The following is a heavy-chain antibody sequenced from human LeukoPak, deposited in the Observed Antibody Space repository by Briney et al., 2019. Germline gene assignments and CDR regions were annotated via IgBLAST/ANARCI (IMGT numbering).Heavy chain of an antibody. J-gene: IGHJ3*02. V-gene: IGHV3-23*01. CDR1: GFTFSSYA. CDR2: ISGRGDTT. D-gene: IGHD3-16*01. Sequence: GGSLRLSCAASGFTFSSYAMSWVRQAPGRGLEWVSAISGRGDTTYYADSVKGRFTISRDNSQNTLYLQMNSLRADDTAVYYCARGGTLHGFDIWGQGTVVTVSS. CDR3: ARGGTLHGFDI.